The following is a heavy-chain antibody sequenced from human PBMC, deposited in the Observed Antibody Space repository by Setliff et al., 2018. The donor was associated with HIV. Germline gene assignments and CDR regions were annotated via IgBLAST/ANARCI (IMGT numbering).Heavy chain of an antibody. CDR3: ARDRYGDYAYFDY. V-gene: IGHV4-61*09. Sequence: PSETLSLTCTVSGGSISSDTFYWSWIRQPAGKGLEWIGHVYARGNTNYNPSLKSRVTISVDTSKSQFSLKLSSVTAADTAVYYCARDRYGDYAYFDYWGQGTQVTVSS. CDR1: GGSISSDTFY. CDR2: VYARGNT. J-gene: IGHJ4*02. D-gene: IGHD4-17*01.